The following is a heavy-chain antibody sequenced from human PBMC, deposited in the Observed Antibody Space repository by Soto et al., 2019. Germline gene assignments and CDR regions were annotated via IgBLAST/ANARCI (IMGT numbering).Heavy chain of an antibody. J-gene: IGHJ6*02. CDR3: ARDIDFGVVPAYPNYSGMDV. CDR2: IIPIFGTA. Sequence: QVQLVQSGAEVKKPGSSVKVSCKASGGTFSSYAISWVRQAPGQGLEWMGGIIPIFGTANYAQKFQGRVTITADKSTSTAYMELSSLRSEDTAVYYCARDIDFGVVPAYPNYSGMDVWGQGTTVTVSS. V-gene: IGHV1-69*06. CDR1: GGTFSSYA. D-gene: IGHD2-2*01.